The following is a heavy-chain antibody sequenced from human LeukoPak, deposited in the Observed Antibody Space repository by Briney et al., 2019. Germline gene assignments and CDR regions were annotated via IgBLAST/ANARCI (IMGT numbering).Heavy chain of an antibody. Sequence: GGSLRLSCAASGFTFSSYSMNWVRQAPGKGLEWVSSISSSSSYIYYADSVKGRFTISRDNAKNSLYLQMNSLRAEDTAVYYCARDYYGSGSYSGYYYYMDVWGKGTTVTISS. D-gene: IGHD3-10*01. J-gene: IGHJ6*03. V-gene: IGHV3-21*01. CDR3: ARDYYGSGSYSGYYYYMDV. CDR2: ISSSSSYI. CDR1: GFTFSSYS.